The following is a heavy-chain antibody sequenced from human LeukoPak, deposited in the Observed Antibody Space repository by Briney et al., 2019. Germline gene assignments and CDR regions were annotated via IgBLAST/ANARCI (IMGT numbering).Heavy chain of an antibody. CDR1: GGSISSSSYY. J-gene: IGHJ4*02. V-gene: IGHV4-61*02. CDR2: IYTSGST. CDR3: ARSGGDRGWYYFDY. D-gene: IGHD6-19*01. Sequence: NPSETLSLTCTVSGGSISSSSYYWSWIRQPAGKGLEWIGRIYTSGSTNYNPSLKSRVTMSVDTSKNQFSLKLSSVTAADTAVYYCARSGGDRGWYYFDYWGQGTLVTVSS.